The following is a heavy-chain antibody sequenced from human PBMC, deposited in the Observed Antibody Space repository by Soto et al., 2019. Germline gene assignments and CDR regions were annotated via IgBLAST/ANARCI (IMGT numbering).Heavy chain of an antibody. V-gene: IGHV4-59*01. Sequence: SETLSLTCTVSGGSISSYYWSWIRQPPGKGLEWIGYIYYSGSTNYNPSLKSRVTISVDTSKNQFSLKLSSVTAADTAVYYCARGPVPAAMLGHDAFDIWGQGTMVTVSS. CDR2: IYYSGST. D-gene: IGHD2-2*01. J-gene: IGHJ3*02. CDR3: ARGPVPAAMLGHDAFDI. CDR1: GGSISSYY.